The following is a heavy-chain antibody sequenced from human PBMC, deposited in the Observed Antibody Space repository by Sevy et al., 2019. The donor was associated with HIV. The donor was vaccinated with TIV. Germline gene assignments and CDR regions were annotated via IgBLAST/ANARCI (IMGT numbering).Heavy chain of an antibody. CDR2: FDPEDGET. Sequence: ASVKVSCKVSGYTLTKLSMHWVRQGPGKGLEWMGSFDPEDGETIYAQRFQGRVTMTEDTSTDTGHMELRSLKSEDTAVYYCATTKDYYESSGSPFDYWGQGTLVTVSS. D-gene: IGHD3-22*01. CDR3: ATTKDYYESSGSPFDY. CDR1: GYTLTKLS. J-gene: IGHJ4*02. V-gene: IGHV1-24*01.